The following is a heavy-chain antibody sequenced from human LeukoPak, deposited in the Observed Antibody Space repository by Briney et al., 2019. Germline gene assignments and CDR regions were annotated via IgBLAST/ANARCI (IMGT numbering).Heavy chain of an antibody. CDR1: GYTFTGYC. Sequence: GASVKVSCKASGYTFTGYCMHWVRQAPGQGLEWMGWINPNSGGTNYAQKFQGRVTMTRDMSIGTAYMELSRLRSDDTAVYYCAGIASDYYDSSGLGPLSHFVYWGQGTLVTVSS. V-gene: IGHV1-2*02. CDR2: INPNSGGT. CDR3: AGIASDYYDSSGLGPLSHFVY. D-gene: IGHD3-22*01. J-gene: IGHJ4*02.